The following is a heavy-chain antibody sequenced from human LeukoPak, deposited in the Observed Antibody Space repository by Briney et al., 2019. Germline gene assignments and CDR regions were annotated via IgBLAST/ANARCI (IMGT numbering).Heavy chain of an antibody. CDR1: GGSFSGYY. Sequence: SETLSLTCAVYGGSFSGYYWSWIRQPPGKGLEWIGEINHSGSTNYNPSLKSRVTISVDTSKNQFSLKLSSVTAADTAVYYCARDTDGSGSYLIDYWGQGTLVTVSS. V-gene: IGHV4-34*01. CDR3: ARDTDGSGSYLIDY. CDR2: INHSGST. D-gene: IGHD3-10*01. J-gene: IGHJ4*02.